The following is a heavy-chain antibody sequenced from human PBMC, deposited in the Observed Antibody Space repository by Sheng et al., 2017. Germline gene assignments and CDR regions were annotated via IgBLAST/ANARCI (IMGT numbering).Heavy chain of an antibody. V-gene: IGHV1-18*01. CDR2: TYNGNT. CDR3: ARDCSTGFHCDTIDI. D-gene: IGHD2-2*01. J-gene: IGHJ3*02. Sequence: QAHLVQSGGEVKKPGASVKVSCKAAGYTFLSHGISWVRQAPGQGLEWMGWTYNGNTKYAENLRGRVTITTDTSTSTAYMELRSLRSDDTAVYYCARDCSTGFHCDTIDIWGQGTIGSPSLQ. CDR1: GYTFLSHG.